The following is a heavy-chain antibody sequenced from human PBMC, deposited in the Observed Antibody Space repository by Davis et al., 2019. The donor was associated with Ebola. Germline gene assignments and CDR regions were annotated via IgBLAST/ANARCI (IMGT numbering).Heavy chain of an antibody. CDR3: AKHESLSWFDP. D-gene: IGHD2/OR15-2a*01. CDR2: IYYSGST. J-gene: IGHJ5*02. Sequence: MPSETLSLTCTVSGGSISSSSYYWGWIRQPPGKGLEWIGSIYYSGSTYYNPSLKSRVTISVDTSKNQFSLKLSSVTAADTAVYYSAKHESLSWFDPWGQGTLVTVSS. V-gene: IGHV4-39*01. CDR1: GGSISSSSYY.